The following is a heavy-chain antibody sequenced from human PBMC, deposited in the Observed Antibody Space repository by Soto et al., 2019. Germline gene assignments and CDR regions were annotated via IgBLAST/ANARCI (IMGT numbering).Heavy chain of an antibody. J-gene: IGHJ5*02. D-gene: IGHD3-16*01. V-gene: IGHV4-59*08. Sequence: SETLSLTCTISGGAISSYYWSWIRQTPGKGLEWIGYVYFSGSTYYSPSLKSRAIISLDTSKTQFSLRLSSVTAADTAVYYCARHRQPRGQHYYSGRDYYDGVFDPWGQGTLVTVSS. CDR3: ARHRQPRGQHYYSGRDYYDGVFDP. CDR2: VYFSGST. CDR1: GGAISSYY.